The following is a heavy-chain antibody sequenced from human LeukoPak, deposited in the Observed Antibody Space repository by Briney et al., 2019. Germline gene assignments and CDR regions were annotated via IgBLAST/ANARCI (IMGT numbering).Heavy chain of an antibody. Sequence: SETLSLTCTVSGGSISSYYWSWIRQPPGKGLEWIGYIHYSGSTNYNPSLKSRVTISVDTSKNQFSLKLSSVTAADTAVYYCARGGGLYDFWSGTMGYFDYWGQGTLVTVSS. CDR2: IHYSGST. CDR3: ARGGGLYDFWSGTMGYFDY. J-gene: IGHJ4*02. D-gene: IGHD3-3*01. V-gene: IGHV4-59*01. CDR1: GGSISSYY.